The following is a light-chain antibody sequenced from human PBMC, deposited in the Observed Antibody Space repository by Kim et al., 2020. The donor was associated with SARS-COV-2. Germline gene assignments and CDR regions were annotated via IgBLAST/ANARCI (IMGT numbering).Light chain of an antibody. CDR1: QDISKY. V-gene: IGKV1-33*01. CDR2: DAS. CDR3: QQYDNLPYT. J-gene: IGKJ2*01. Sequence: SASVGDRVTITCQASQDISKYLNWYQQKPGKAPKLLIYDASNLETGVPSRFSGSGSGTDFTFTISSLQPEDIATYYCQQYDNLPYTLGQGTKPEIK.